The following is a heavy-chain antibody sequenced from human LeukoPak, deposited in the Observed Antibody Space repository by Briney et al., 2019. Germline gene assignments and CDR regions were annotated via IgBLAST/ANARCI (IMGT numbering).Heavy chain of an antibody. J-gene: IGHJ4*02. D-gene: IGHD6-13*01. CDR1: GYTFTGYY. V-gene: IGHV1-2*06. Sequence: ASVKVSCKASGYTFTGYYMHWVRQAPGQGLESRGRINPNSGGTNYAQKFQGRVTMTRDTSISTAYMELSRLRSDDTAVYYCARVRIAAAGTSNYWGQGTLVTVSS. CDR2: INPNSGGT. CDR3: ARVRIAAAGTSNY.